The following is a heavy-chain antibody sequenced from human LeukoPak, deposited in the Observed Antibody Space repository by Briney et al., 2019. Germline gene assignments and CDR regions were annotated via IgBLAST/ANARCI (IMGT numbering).Heavy chain of an antibody. D-gene: IGHD6-13*01. CDR2: ISGNGDIT. CDR3: ARAYHSSWYLNWFDP. CDR1: GFTFSNHG. J-gene: IGHJ5*02. V-gene: IGHV3-23*01. Sequence: GGSLRLSCAASGFTFSNHGMNWVRQAPGKGLEWVSGISGNGDITYYADSVKGRFTISRDNSKNTLYLQMNSLRAEDTAVYYCARAYHSSWYLNWFDPWGQGTLVTVSS.